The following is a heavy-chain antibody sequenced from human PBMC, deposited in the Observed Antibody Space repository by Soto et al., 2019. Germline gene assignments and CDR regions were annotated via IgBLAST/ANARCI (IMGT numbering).Heavy chain of an antibody. CDR2: ISGSGGST. D-gene: IGHD3-3*01. CDR1: GFTFSSYA. V-gene: IGHV3-23*01. Sequence: GGSLRLSCAASGFTFSSYAMSWVRQAPGKGLEWVSAISGSGGSTYYADSVKGRFTISRDNSKNTLYLQMNSLRAEDTAVYYCVKDRDDFWSGEGGYWGQGTLVTVSS. J-gene: IGHJ4*02. CDR3: VKDRDDFWSGEGGY.